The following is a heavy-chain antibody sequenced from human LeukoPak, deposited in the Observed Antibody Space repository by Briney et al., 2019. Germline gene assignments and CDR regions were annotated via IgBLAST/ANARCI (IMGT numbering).Heavy chain of an antibody. V-gene: IGHV4-31*03. Sequence: SETLSLTCTVSGGSISSGDYYWSWIRQHPGKGLEWIGYIYYSGSTYYNPSLKSRVTISVDTSKNQFSLKLSSVTAADTAVYYCARVVYDSSGYYLGVGPLDYWGQGTLVTVSS. CDR2: IYYSGST. CDR1: GGSISSGDYY. J-gene: IGHJ4*02. CDR3: ARVVYDSSGYYLGVGPLDY. D-gene: IGHD3-22*01.